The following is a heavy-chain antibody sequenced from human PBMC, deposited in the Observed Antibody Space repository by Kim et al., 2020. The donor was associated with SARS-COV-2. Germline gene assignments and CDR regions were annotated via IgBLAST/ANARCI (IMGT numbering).Heavy chain of an antibody. Sequence: ASVKVSCKASGYTFTGYYMHWVRQAPGQGLEWMGWINPNSGGTNYARKFQGRVTMTRDTSISTAYMELSRLRSDDTAVYYCARATYYDFWSGYWGRGDAFDIWGQGTMVTVSS. J-gene: IGHJ3*02. V-gene: IGHV1-2*02. CDR1: GYTFTGYY. D-gene: IGHD3-3*01. CDR2: INPNSGGT. CDR3: ARATYYDFWSGYWGRGDAFDI.